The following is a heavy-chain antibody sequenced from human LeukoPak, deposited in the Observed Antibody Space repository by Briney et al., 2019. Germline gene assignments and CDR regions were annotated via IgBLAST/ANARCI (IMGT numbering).Heavy chain of an antibody. J-gene: IGHJ5*02. V-gene: IGHV4-59*01. CDR1: GGSISSYY. CDR3: ARDGAQDSSGEGWFDP. Sequence: SETLSLTCTVSGGSISSYYWSWIRQPPGKGLEWIGYIYYSGSTNYNPSLKSRVTISVDTSKNQFSLKLSSVTAADTAVYYCARDGAQDSSGEGWFDPWGQGTLVTVSS. CDR2: IYYSGST. D-gene: IGHD6-19*01.